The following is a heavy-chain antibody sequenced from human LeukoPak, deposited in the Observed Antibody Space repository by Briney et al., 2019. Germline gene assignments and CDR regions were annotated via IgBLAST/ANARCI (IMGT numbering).Heavy chain of an antibody. CDR3: ARDRYYDSSGYPFDY. CDR2: INHSGST. D-gene: IGHD3-22*01. V-gene: IGHV4-34*01. Sequence: SETLSLTCAVYGGSFSGYYWSWIRQPPGKGLEWIGEINHSGSTNYNPSLKSRVTISVDTSKNQFSLKLSSVTAADTAVYYCARDRYYDSSGYPFDYWGQGTLVTVSS. J-gene: IGHJ4*02. CDR1: GGSFSGYY.